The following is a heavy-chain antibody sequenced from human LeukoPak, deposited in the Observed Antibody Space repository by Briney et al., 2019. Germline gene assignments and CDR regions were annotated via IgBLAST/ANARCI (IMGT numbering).Heavy chain of an antibody. D-gene: IGHD5-12*01. CDR2: INPSGGST. V-gene: IGHV1-46*01. CDR3: ARGYSGYDYLLDY. J-gene: IGHJ4*02. CDR1: GYTFTSYY. Sequence: ASVKVSCKASGYTFTSYYMHWVRQAPGQGLEWMGIINPSGGSTSYAQKFQGRVTMTRNTSISTAYMELSSLRSEDTAVYYCARGYSGYDYLLDYWGQGTLVTVSS.